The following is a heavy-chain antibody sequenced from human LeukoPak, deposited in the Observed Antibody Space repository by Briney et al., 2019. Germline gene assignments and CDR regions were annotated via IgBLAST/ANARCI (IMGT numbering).Heavy chain of an antibody. D-gene: IGHD3-3*01. CDR2: IYHSGST. Sequence: SETLSLTCTVSGYSISSGYYWGWIRQPPGKGLEWIGSIYHSGSTYYNPSLKSRVTISVDTSKNQFSLKLSSVTAADTAVYYCARSGGKYYDFWSGYTSYFDYWGQGTLVTVSS. V-gene: IGHV4-38-2*02. CDR3: ARSGGKYYDFWSGYTSYFDY. CDR1: GYSISSGYY. J-gene: IGHJ4*02.